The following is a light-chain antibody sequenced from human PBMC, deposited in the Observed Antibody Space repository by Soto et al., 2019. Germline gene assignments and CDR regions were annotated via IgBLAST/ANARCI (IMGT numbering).Light chain of an antibody. CDR3: KSYAGSNTYV. CDR1: KNDVGFYDF. CDR2: EVV. V-gene: IGLV2-8*01. J-gene: IGLJ1*01. Sequence: QSVLTQPPSASGSPGQSVTISCTGTKNDVGFYDFVSWYQHHPGKAPRLIIYEVVQRPSGVPDRFSGSKSGNTASLTVSGLQAADEADYFCKSYAGSNTYVFGSGT.